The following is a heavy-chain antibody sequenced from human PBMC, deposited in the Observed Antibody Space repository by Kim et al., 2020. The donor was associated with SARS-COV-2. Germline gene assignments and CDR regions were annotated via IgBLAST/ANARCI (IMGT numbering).Heavy chain of an antibody. D-gene: IGHD3-10*01. CDR3: ARQMVRGVTRPPTKYYYYGMDV. V-gene: IGHV5-10-1*01. Sequence: GESLKISCKGSGYSFTSYWISWVRQMPGKGLEWMGRIDPSDSYTNYSPSFQGHVTISADKSISTAYLQWSSLKASDTAMYYCARQMVRGVTRPPTKYYYYGMDVWGQGTTVTVSS. CDR2: IDPSDSYT. CDR1: GYSFTSYW. J-gene: IGHJ6*02.